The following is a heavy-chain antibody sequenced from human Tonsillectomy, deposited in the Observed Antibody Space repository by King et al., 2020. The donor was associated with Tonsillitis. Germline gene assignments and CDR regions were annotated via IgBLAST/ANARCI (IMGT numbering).Heavy chain of an antibody. V-gene: IGHV3-73*02. D-gene: IGHD6-13*01. CDR1: GFTFSGSA. CDR3: TRGSTGYYYSWYALNGYDAFDI. CDR2: IRGKPNSYAT. J-gene: IGHJ3*02. Sequence: VQLVESGGGLVKPGGSLKLSCAASGFTFSGSAVHWVRQASGQGLEWVGRIRGKPNSYATAYAASVKGRFAITRDDSKNTAYLQMNSLKTEDTAVYYCTRGSTGYYYSWYALNGYDAFDIWGQGTVVTVSS.